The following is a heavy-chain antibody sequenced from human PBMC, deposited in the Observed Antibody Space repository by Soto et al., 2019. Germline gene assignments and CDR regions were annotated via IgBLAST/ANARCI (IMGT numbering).Heavy chain of an antibody. CDR3: AGPDFGDYWYLDL. D-gene: IGHD4-17*01. CDR1: GGTFSSHT. V-gene: IGHV1-69*08. CDR2: IIPALGTA. J-gene: IGHJ2*01. Sequence: QDQLVQSGAEVKKPGSSVKVSCKASGGTFSSHTFSWVRQAPGQGLEWMGRIIPALGTATYAQKFQGRVTITADQSAATVYLEPNSPRSEDPAVDYRAGPDFGDYWYLDLWGRGTLVTVSS.